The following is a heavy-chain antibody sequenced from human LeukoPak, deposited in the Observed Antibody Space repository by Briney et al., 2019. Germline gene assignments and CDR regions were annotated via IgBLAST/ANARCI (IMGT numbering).Heavy chain of an antibody. CDR1: GFTFSTYS. CDR3: ARSDNGLDI. CDR2: ISSSGSYI. Sequence: PGGSLRLSCAASGFTFSTYSMNWVRQAPGKGLEWVSSISSSGSYIYQADSVKGRFTISRDNAKNTLYLQVNSLRAEDTAVYYCARSDNGLDIWGQGTMVTISS. D-gene: IGHD2-8*01. J-gene: IGHJ3*02. V-gene: IGHV3-21*01.